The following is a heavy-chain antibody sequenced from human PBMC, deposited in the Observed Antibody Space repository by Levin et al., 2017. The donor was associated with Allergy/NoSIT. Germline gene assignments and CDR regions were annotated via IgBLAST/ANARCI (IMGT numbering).Heavy chain of an antibody. CDR3: AGDVLLWFGESGY. D-gene: IGHD3-10*01. Sequence: HPGGSLRLSCAASGFTFSSYGMHWVRQAPGKGLEWVAVISYDGSNKYYADSVKGRFTISRDNSKNTLYLQMNSLRAEDTAVYYCAGDVLLWFGESGYWGQGTLVTVSS. CDR1: GFTFSSYG. CDR2: ISYDGSNK. V-gene: IGHV3-30*03. J-gene: IGHJ4*02.